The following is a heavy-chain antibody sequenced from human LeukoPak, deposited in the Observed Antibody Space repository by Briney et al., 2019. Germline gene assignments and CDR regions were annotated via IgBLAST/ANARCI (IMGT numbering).Heavy chain of an antibody. CDR1: GFSLSTSGVG. J-gene: IGHJ5*02. D-gene: IGHD1-14*01. CDR3: AHMDRLGEFDP. CDR2: IYWNDDK. Sequence: SGPTLVNPTQTLTLTCTFSGFSLSTSGVGVGWIRQPPGKALEWLALIYWNDDKRHSPSLKSRLTITKDTSKNQVVLTMTNMGPVDTATYYCAHMDRLGEFDPWGQGTLVTVSS. V-gene: IGHV2-5*01.